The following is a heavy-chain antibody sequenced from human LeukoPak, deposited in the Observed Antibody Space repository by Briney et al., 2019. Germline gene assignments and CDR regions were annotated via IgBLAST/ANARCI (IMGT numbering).Heavy chain of an antibody. D-gene: IGHD5-18*01. CDR2: ISSSSSYI. CDR1: GFTFSSYS. V-gene: IGHV3-21*01. CDR3: ARGEIYRYGSSDY. J-gene: IGHJ4*02. Sequence: GGSLRLSCAASGFTFSSYSMNWVRQAPGKGLEWVSSISSSSSYIYYADSVKGRFTISRDNAKNSLYLQMNSLRAEDTAVYYCARGEIYRYGSSDYWGQGTLVTVSS.